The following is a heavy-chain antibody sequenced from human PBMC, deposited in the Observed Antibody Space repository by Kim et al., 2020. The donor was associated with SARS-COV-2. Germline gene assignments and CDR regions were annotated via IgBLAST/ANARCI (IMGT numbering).Heavy chain of an antibody. CDR2: ISSSSSTI. D-gene: IGHD3-22*01. CDR1: GFTFSSYS. V-gene: IGHV3-48*02. CDR3: ARGHYYDSSGYYTDYYGMDV. J-gene: IGHJ6*02. Sequence: GGSLRLSCAASGFTFSSYSMNWVRQAPGKGLEWVSYISSSSSTIYYADSVKGRFTISRDNAKNSLYLQMNSLRDEDTAVYYCARGHYYDSSGYYTDYYGMDVWGQGTTVTVSS.